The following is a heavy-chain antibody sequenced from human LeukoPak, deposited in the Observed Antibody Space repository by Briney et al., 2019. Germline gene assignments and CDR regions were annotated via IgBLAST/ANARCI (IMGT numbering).Heavy chain of an antibody. D-gene: IGHD3-10*01. V-gene: IGHV4-59*08. J-gene: IGHJ4*02. CDR1: GGSINTYF. Sequence: PSETLSLTCTVPGGSINTYFWSWIRQPPGKGLEWIGYIYNSGSTTYNPSLKSRVTISLDTSKNQFSPKLSSVTAADTAVYYCARLHPGDYWGQGTLVTVSS. CDR2: IYNSGST. CDR3: ARLHPGDY.